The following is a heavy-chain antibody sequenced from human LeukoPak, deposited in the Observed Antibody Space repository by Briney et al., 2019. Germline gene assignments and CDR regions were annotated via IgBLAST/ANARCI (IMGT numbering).Heavy chain of an antibody. CDR1: GFTVSNSY. V-gene: IGHV3-53*01. CDR2: IYSGGNT. Sequence: GGSLRLSCAASGFTVSNSYINWVRQAPGKGLEWVSIIYSGGNTYYADSVQGRFTISRDTSRNTLYLQMNSLRAEDTAVYYCARLGPYYFDSWGQGTLVIVSS. CDR3: ARLGPYYFDS. J-gene: IGHJ4*02. D-gene: IGHD3-16*01.